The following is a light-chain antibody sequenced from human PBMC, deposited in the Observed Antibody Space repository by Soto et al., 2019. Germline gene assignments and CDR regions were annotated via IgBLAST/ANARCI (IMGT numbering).Light chain of an antibody. CDR2: DAS. Sequence: DVQITQSPAPLSASAGDRITITSRGSQSISSWLAWYQQKPGKAPKILIYDASTLHSGVPSRFSGSGTGTDFTLTISSLQPDDFATDYCQHYNSYSEAFGQGTKVDIK. J-gene: IGKJ1*01. CDR3: QHYNSYSEA. CDR1: QSISSW. V-gene: IGKV1-5*01.